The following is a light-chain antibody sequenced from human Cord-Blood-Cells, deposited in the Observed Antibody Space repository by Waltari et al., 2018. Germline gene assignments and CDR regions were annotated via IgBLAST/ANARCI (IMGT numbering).Light chain of an antibody. CDR3: YSAADNNLV. Sequence: SYELTQPSSVSVSPGQTARITCSGAVLATKYARWFQTKPGQAPVLVIYKDSERPSGIPERFAGSSSGTTVTLTISGAQVEDEADYYCYSAADNNLVFGGGTKLTVL. V-gene: IGLV3-27*01. CDR1: VLATKY. CDR2: KDS. J-gene: IGLJ2*01.